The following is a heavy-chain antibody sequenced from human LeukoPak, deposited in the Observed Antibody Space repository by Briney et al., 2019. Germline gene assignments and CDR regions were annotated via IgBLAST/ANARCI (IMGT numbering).Heavy chain of an antibody. D-gene: IGHD3-22*01. CDR2: INPNSGGT. V-gene: IGHV1-2*02. Sequence: ASVKVSCKASGYTFTGYYMHWVRQAPGQGLEWMGWINPNSGGTNYAQKLQGRVTMTTDTSTSTAYMELRSLRSDDTAVYYCARKGYYYDSSGYYYVWYFDYWGQGTLVTVSS. CDR1: GYTFTGYY. CDR3: ARKGYYYDSSGYYYVWYFDY. J-gene: IGHJ4*02.